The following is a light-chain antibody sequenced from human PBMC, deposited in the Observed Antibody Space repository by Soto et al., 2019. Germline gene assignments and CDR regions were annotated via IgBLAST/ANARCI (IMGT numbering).Light chain of an antibody. J-gene: IGKJ1*01. Sequence: DVQMTQTPSSLSASVGDRVILTCRASQSIGNWLAWYQQKPGKAPKLLIYKASTLKSGVPSRFSGSGSGTEFTLTISSLQPDDFATYYRQHYNSYSEAFGQGTKVDIK. CDR3: QHYNSYSEA. CDR1: QSIGNW. V-gene: IGKV1-5*03. CDR2: KAS.